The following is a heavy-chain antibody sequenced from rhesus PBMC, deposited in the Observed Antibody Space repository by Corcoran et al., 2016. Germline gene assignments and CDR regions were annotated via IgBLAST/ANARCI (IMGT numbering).Heavy chain of an antibody. CDR3: TRDRYSGTWNFGY. J-gene: IGHJ4*01. CDR1: GYTFTDYY. D-gene: IGHD6-25*01. V-gene: IGHV1-138*01. CDR2: INPKTGGT. Sequence: QVQLVQSGTEVKKPGSSVKVSCKASGYTFTDYYVHWVRQAPGQGLEWVGEINPKTGGTNNAQKFQGRVIVARATSTSTAYMDLSSLRSEDTAVYYCTRDRYSGTWNFGYWGQGVLVIVSS.